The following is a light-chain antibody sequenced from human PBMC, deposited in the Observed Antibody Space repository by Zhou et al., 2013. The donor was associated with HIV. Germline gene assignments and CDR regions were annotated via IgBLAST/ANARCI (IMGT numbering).Light chain of an antibody. CDR3: QQYYSYPPT. CDR2: GAS. CDR1: HDISRY. Sequence: IQLTQSPASLSASVADRVTITCRASHDISRYLAWYQQKPGRAPKLLIHGASTLQSAVPSRFNGSGSGTEFTLTISSLQPEDFATYYCQQYYSYPPTFGQGTRLEIK. V-gene: IGKV1-9*01. J-gene: IGKJ5*01.